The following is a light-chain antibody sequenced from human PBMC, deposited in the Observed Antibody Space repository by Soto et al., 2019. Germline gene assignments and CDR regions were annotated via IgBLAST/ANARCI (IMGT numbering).Light chain of an antibody. J-gene: IGKJ5*01. CDR1: QSISSW. CDR2: DAS. CDR3: QQRSNWPIT. Sequence: DIPLTQSPSTLSASVGDRVTLTCWASQSISSWLAWDQQKPEKAPKLLIYDASSLESGVPSRFSGSGSGTDFTLTISSLQPEDFAVYYCQQRSNWPITFGQGTRLEI. V-gene: IGKV1-5*01.